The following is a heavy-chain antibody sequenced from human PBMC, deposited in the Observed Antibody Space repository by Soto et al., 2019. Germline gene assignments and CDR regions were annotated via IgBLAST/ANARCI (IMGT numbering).Heavy chain of an antibody. V-gene: IGHV3-15*01. Sequence: PGGSLRLSCAASGFTFSNDWMSWVRQAPGMGLEWVGRIKSETDGGTADYAAPVKGRFTISRDDSKNTLYLQMNRLKTEDTAVYYCTTDIVLMAYGRYSYYYGMDVWGQGTTVTVSS. CDR3: TTDIVLMAYGRYSYYYGMDV. J-gene: IGHJ6*02. D-gene: IGHD2-8*01. CDR1: GFTFSNDW. CDR2: IKSETDGGTA.